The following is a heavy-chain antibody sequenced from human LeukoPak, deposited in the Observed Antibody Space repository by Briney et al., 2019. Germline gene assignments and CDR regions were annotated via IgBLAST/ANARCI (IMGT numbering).Heavy chain of an antibody. CDR3: AKDLRYDYVWGSPAFDI. Sequence: GGSPRLSCAASGFTFSSYAMSWVRQAPGKGLEWVSAISGSGGSTYYADSVKGRFTISRDNSKNTLYLQMNSLRAEDTAVYYCAKDLRYDYVWGSPAFDIWGQGTMVTVSS. V-gene: IGHV3-23*01. J-gene: IGHJ3*02. CDR1: GFTFSSYA. D-gene: IGHD3-16*01. CDR2: ISGSGGST.